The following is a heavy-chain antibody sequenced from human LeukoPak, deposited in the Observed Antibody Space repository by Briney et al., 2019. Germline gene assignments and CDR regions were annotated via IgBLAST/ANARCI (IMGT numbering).Heavy chain of an antibody. J-gene: IGHJ5*02. V-gene: IGHV1-24*01. CDR2: FDPEDGET. CDR1: GYTLTELS. D-gene: IGHD5-18*01. CDR3: ATGKWSYGYYNWFDP. Sequence: GASVKVSCKVSGYTLTELSTHWVRQAPGKGLEWMGGFDPEDGETIYAQKFQGRVTMTEDTSTDTAYMELSSLRSEDTAVYYCATGKWSYGYYNWFDPWGQGTLVTVSS.